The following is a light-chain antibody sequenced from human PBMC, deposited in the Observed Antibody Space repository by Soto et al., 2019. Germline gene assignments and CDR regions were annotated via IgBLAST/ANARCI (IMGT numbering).Light chain of an antibody. CDR3: AAWDDSLSGYV. Sequence: QSLLTQPPSASGTPGQRVTISCSGSSSNIGSNYVYWYQQLPGTAPKLLIYRNNQRPSGVPDRFSGSKSGTPASLAISGLRSEDEADYYCAAWDDSLSGYVFGTGTKVTVL. CDR2: RNN. V-gene: IGLV1-47*01. J-gene: IGLJ1*01. CDR1: SSNIGSNY.